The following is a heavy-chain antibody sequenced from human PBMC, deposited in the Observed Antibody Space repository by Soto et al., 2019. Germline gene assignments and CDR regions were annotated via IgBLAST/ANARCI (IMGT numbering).Heavy chain of an antibody. J-gene: IGHJ4*02. V-gene: IGHV3-74*01. CDR3: ERVGHGRYYFDY. CDR1: GFTFSTYW. Sequence: GGSLRLSCAGSGFTFSTYWMHWVRQVPGKGLVWVSRINSDGSTTSYADSVKGRFTISRDNAKDTLYLQMNSLRAEDTAVYYCERVGHGRYYFDYWGQGSLVTVSS. CDR2: INSDGSTT.